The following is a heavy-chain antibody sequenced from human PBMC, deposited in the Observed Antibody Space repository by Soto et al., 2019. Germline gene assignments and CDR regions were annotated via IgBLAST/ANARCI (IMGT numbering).Heavy chain of an antibody. V-gene: IGHV4-39*01. D-gene: IGHD6-19*01. CDR1: GGSISSSSYY. CDR3: ASRQGVAGTDYYYYYGMDV. J-gene: IGHJ6*02. Sequence: SETLSLTCTVSGGSISSSSYYWGWIRQPPGKGLEWIGSIYYSGSTYYNPSLKSRVTISVDTSKNQFSLKLSSVTAADTAVYYCASRQGVAGTDYYYYYGMDVWGQGTTVTVSS. CDR2: IYYSGST.